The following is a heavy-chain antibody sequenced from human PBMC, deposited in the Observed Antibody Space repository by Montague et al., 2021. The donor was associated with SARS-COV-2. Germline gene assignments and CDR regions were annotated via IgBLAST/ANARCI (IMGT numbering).Heavy chain of an antibody. CDR3: ARGHGIT. CDR2: MKPDGSEK. D-gene: IGHD1-26*01. CDR1: GFTFSTSW. Sequence: LRLSCAASGFTFSTSWMIWVRQAPGNGLEWVANMKPDGSEKYYVDSVKGRFTISRDNAKNSLYLQMSSLRAEDTAVYYCARGHGITWGQGTLVTVSS. V-gene: IGHV3-7*04. J-gene: IGHJ5*02.